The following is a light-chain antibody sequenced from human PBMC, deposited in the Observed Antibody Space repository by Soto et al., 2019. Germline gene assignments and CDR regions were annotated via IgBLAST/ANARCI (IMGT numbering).Light chain of an antibody. Sequence: DIQMTQSPSSLSTSVGDRVTITCRAGQSITSYLNWYQQKPGKAPKLLIFAASTLQSGVPSRFSGSGSGTDFTLTISSLQPEDFATYYCHQCYSSVFTFGPGTKVDIK. J-gene: IGKJ3*01. V-gene: IGKV1-39*01. CDR3: HQCYSSVFT. CDR2: AAS. CDR1: QSITSY.